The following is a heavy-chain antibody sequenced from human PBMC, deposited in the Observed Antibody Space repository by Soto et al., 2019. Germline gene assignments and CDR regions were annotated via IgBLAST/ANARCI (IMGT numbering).Heavy chain of an antibody. CDR2: IYYSGST. CDR3: ARDGSGGSWHPLWGYDGMDV. D-gene: IGHD2-15*01. J-gene: IGHJ6*02. Sequence: QVQLQESGPGLVKPSETLSLTCTVSGGSISSYYWSWIRQPPGKGLEWIGYIYYSGSTNYNPSLKSRVTISVDTSKNQFSLKLSSVTAADTAVYYCARDGSGGSWHPLWGYDGMDVWGQGTTVTVSS. V-gene: IGHV4-59*01. CDR1: GGSISSYY.